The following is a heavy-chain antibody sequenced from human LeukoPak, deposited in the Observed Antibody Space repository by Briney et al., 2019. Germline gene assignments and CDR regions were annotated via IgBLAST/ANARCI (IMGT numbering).Heavy chain of an antibody. V-gene: IGHV1-8*01. CDR1: GYTFTSYD. J-gene: IGHJ4*02. CDR3: ARGLTAAGCDY. Sequence: ASVKVSCKASGYTFTSYDINWVRQATGLGLERMGWMNPNSGNTGYAQKFQGRVTMTRNTSISTAYMELSSLRSEDTAVYYCARGLTAAGCDYWGQGTLVTVSS. CDR2: MNPNSGNT. D-gene: IGHD6-25*01.